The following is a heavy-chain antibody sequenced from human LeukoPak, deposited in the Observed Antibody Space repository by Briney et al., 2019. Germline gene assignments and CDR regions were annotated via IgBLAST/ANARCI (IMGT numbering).Heavy chain of an antibody. CDR1: GYTFTSYG. V-gene: IGHV1-18*01. D-gene: IGHD3-3*01. J-gene: IGHJ3*02. CDR2: ISAYNGNT. CDR3: ARDGANLGVVIGPDAFDI. Sequence: ASVKVSCKASGYTFTSYGISWVRQAPGQGLEWMGWISAYNGNTNYAQKLQGRVTMTTDTSTSTAYMELRSLRSDDTAVYYCARDGANLGVVIGPDAFDIWGQGTMVTVSS.